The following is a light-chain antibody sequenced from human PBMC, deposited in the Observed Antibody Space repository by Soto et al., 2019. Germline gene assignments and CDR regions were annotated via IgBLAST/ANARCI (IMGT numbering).Light chain of an antibody. CDR3: QSYDATNQV. J-gene: IGLJ3*02. CDR1: SGSIASNY. Sequence: NFMLTQPHSVSESPGKTVTISCTRSSGSIASNYVQWYQQRPGSSPTPVIYEANQRPSGVPDRFPGSIDSSSNSASLTISGLETEDEADYYCQSYDATNQVFGGGTKVTVL. V-gene: IGLV6-57*01. CDR2: EAN.